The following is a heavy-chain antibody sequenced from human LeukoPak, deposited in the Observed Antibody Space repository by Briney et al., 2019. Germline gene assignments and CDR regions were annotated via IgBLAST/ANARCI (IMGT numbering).Heavy chain of an antibody. CDR3: ARGLRVGWFDP. J-gene: IGHJ5*02. V-gene: IGHV4-59*01. D-gene: IGHD3-3*01. Sequence: SETLSLTCTVSGGSISSYYWSWIRQPPGKGLEWMGYIYYSGSTNYNPSLKSRVTISVDTSKNQVSLKLSSVTAADTAVYYCARGLRVGWFDPWGQGTLVTVSS. CDR1: GGSISSYY. CDR2: IYYSGST.